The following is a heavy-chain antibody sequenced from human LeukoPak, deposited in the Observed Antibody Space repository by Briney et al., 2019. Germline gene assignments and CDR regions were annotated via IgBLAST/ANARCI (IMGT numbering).Heavy chain of an antibody. V-gene: IGHV3-33*03. CDR3: ARFAACGSYYYYMDV. Sequence: PGGSLRLSCTASGFTFSTYGMHWVRQAPGKGLEWVAFIYYDGNNKYYADSVKGRFTISRDNAKNSLYLQMNSLRADDTAAYYCARFAACGSYYYYMDVWGKGTTVTVSS. CDR2: IYYDGNNK. J-gene: IGHJ6*03. CDR1: GFTFSTYG. D-gene: IGHD3-10*01.